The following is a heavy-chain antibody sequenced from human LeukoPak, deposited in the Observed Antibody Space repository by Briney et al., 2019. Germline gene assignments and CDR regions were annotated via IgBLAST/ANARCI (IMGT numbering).Heavy chain of an antibody. D-gene: IGHD3-22*01. CDR3: ARGAWGTMIVVAPDDFDY. Sequence: ASVKVSCKASGGTFSSYAIIWVRQAPGQGLEWMGRIIPILGIANYAQKFQGRVTITADKSTSTAYMELSSLRSEDTAVYYCARGAWGTMIVVAPDDFDYWGQGTLVTVSS. CDR2: IIPILGIA. J-gene: IGHJ4*02. V-gene: IGHV1-69*04. CDR1: GGTFSSYA.